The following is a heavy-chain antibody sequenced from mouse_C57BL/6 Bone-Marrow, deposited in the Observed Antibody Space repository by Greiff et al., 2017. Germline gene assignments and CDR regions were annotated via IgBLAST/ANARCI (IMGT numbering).Heavy chain of an antibody. D-gene: IGHD2-1*01. V-gene: IGHV2-2*01. CDR2: IWSGGST. CDR3: ARSTMVTTHYFDY. CDR1: GFSLTSYG. Sequence: VQLQQSGPGLVQPSQSLSITCTVSGFSLTSYGVHWVRQSPGKGLEWLGVIWSGGSTDYNAAFISRLSISKDNSKSQVFFKMNSLQADDTAIYYCARSTMVTTHYFDYWGQGTTLTVSS. J-gene: IGHJ2*01.